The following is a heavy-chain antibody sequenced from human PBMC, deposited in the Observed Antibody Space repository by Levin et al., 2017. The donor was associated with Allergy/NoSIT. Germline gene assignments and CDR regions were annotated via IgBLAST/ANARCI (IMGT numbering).Heavy chain of an antibody. CDR3: AKDKPSSGYFFDY. J-gene: IGHJ4*02. CDR2: ISASGRNT. D-gene: IGHD6-19*01. CDR1: GFTFSNYA. Sequence: PGGSLRLSCAASGFTFSNYAMSWVRQAPGKGLEWVSTISASGRNTYHTDSVKGRFTISRDNSKNTLYLQMHSLRGEDTAVYYCAKDKPSSGYFFDYWGQGTLVTVSS. V-gene: IGHV3-23*01.